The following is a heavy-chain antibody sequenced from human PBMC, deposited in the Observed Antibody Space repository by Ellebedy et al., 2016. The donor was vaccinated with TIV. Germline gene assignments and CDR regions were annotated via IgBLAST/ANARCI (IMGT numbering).Heavy chain of an antibody. Sequence: ASVKVSCKASGYTFTSYAMHWVRQAPGQRLEWMGWINAGNGNTRYSQKFQGRVTITRDTSASTAYLELSSLRSEDTAVYHCARGTLIAVAGEYYFDYWGQGTLVTVSS. J-gene: IGHJ4*02. CDR3: ARGTLIAVAGEYYFDY. CDR1: GYTFTSYA. V-gene: IGHV1-3*01. CDR2: INAGNGNT. D-gene: IGHD6-19*01.